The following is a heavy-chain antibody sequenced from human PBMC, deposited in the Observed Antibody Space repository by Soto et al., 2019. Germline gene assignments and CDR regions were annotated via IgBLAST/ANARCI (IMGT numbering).Heavy chain of an antibody. Sequence: GSLRLSCAASGFTFSSYGMHWVRQAPGKGLEWVAVISYDGSNKYYADSVKGRFTISRDNSKNTLYLQMNSLRAEDTAVYYCAKDMYYYGSAPTYAFDIWGQGTMVTVSS. J-gene: IGHJ3*02. V-gene: IGHV3-30*18. CDR2: ISYDGSNK. CDR3: AKDMYYYGSAPTYAFDI. D-gene: IGHD3-10*01. CDR1: GFTFSSYG.